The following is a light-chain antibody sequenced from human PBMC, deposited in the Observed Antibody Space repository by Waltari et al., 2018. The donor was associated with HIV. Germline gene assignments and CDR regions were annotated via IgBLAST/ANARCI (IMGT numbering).Light chain of an antibody. Sequence: QSVLTQPPSASGTPGQRVTISCSGSGSHIGTSPVTWYQQFAGSAPKLLIYRSDLRPSGFPDRFSGSKSATSASLAISGLQSEDEATYYCASWDDSLNGVIFGGGTELTVL. CDR3: ASWDDSLNGVI. V-gene: IGLV1-44*01. CDR1: GSHIGTSP. CDR2: RSD. J-gene: IGLJ2*01.